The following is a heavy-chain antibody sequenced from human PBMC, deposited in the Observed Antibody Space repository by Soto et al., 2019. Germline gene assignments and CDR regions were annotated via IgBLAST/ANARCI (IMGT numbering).Heavy chain of an antibody. CDR1: GYTFTSYA. CDR3: ARAGDDCSAAKCYVIDY. J-gene: IGHJ4*02. CDR2: INTGKGNT. D-gene: IGHD2-2*01. Sequence: VKVSCKASGYTFTSYAMHGVLQSPLQGLEWMGWINTGKGNTKISQKFQDRITITSDTSARTAYMDLSSLRSEDTAMYYCARAGDDCSAAKCYVIDYWGQGTLVTVSS. V-gene: IGHV1-3*04.